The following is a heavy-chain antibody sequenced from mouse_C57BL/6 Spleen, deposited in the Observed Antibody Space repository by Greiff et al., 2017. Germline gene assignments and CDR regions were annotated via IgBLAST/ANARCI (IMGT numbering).Heavy chain of an antibody. V-gene: IGHV8-8*01. Sequence: QVTLNESGPGILQPSPTLSLTCSFSGFSLSTFGMGVGWIRQPSGKGLEWLAHIWWGDDKYYNPALKSRLTISKDTSKNQVFLKIANVDTADTATYYCARIRLGSSYWYFDVWGTGTTVTVSS. J-gene: IGHJ1*03. CDR1: GFSLSTFGMG. CDR2: IWWGDDK. CDR3: ARIRLGSSYWYFDV. D-gene: IGHD1-1*01.